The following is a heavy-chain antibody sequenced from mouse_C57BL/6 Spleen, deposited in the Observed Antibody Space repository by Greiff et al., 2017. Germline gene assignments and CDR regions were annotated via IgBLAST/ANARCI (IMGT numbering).Heavy chain of an antibody. D-gene: IGHD4-1*01. V-gene: IGHV1-76*01. Sequence: QVQLKESGAELVRPGASVKLSCKASGYTFTDYYINWVKQRPGQGLEWIARIYPGSGNTYYNEKFKGKATLTAEKSSSTAYMQLSSLTSEDSAVYFCARERGLYFDYWGQGTTLTVSS. CDR1: GYTFTDYY. CDR3: ARERGLYFDY. CDR2: IYPGSGNT. J-gene: IGHJ2*01.